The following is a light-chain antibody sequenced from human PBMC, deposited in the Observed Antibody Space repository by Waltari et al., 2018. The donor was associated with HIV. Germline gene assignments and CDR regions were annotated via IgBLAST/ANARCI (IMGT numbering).Light chain of an antibody. CDR2: DNN. CDR3: GTWDSSLNTPV. Sequence: QPVLTQPPSVSAAPGRSVTITCSGSTSTIATNYVSLYQQIPGTAPKRLIYDNNKRPSGIPERFSGSKSATSATLGITGLQTGDEAEYFCGTWDSSLNTPVFGGGSRLTVL. V-gene: IGLV1-51*01. CDR1: TSTIATNY. J-gene: IGLJ2*01.